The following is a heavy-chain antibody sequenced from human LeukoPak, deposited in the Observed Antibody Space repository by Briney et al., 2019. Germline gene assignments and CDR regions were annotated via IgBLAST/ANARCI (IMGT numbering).Heavy chain of an antibody. J-gene: IGHJ4*02. V-gene: IGHV3-21*01. Sequence: PGGSLRLSCAAFGFTFSSYSMNWVRQAPGKGLEWVSSISSSSSYIYYADSVKGRFTISRDNAKNSLYLQMNSLRAEDTAVYYCARVCCSSTSCYSPLFDYWGQGTLVTVSS. CDR1: GFTFSSYS. CDR3: ARVCCSSTSCYSPLFDY. D-gene: IGHD2-2*01. CDR2: ISSSSSYI.